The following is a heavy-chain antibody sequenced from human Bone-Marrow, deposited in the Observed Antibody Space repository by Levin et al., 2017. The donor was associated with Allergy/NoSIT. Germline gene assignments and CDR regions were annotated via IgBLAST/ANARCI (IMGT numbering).Heavy chain of an antibody. CDR1: GFSLSTSGVG. J-gene: IGHJ3*02. V-gene: IGHV2-5*02. CDR2: IYWDDDK. D-gene: IGHD2-2*01. Sequence: SGPTLVKPTQTLTLTCTFSGFSLSTSGVGVGWIRQPPGKALEWLALIYWDDDKRYSPSLKSRLTITKDTSKNQVVLTMTNMDPVDTATYYCAHAFSGTRHRGAFDIWGQGTMVTVSS. CDR3: AHAFSGTRHRGAFDI.